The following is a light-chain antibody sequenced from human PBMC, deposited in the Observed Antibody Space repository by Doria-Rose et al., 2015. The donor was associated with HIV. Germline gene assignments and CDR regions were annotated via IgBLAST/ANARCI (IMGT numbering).Light chain of an antibody. J-gene: IGKJ5*01. CDR1: QRAKSSY. Sequence: TQSPGTLSLSPGERATLSCRASQRAKSSYLAWYQQKPGQAPRLLIYDASTRATGIPDRFSCSGSGTDFTLTISRLEPEDVAVYYCQQYGTSRGTFGQGTRLEIK. V-gene: IGKV3-20*01. CDR3: QQYGTSRGT. CDR2: DAS.